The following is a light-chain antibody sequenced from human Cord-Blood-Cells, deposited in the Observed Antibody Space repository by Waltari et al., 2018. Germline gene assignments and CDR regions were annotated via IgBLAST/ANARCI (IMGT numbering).Light chain of an antibody. CDR2: GAS. CDR1: QSVSSN. V-gene: IGKV3-15*01. CDR3: QQYNNWLSIT. Sequence: EIVMTQSPATLSVSPGERATLSCRASQSVSSNLAWYQQKPWQAPRLLIYGASTRATGIPARFSGSGSGTEFTLTISSLQPEDFAVYYCQQYNNWLSITFGQGTRLEIK. J-gene: IGKJ5*01.